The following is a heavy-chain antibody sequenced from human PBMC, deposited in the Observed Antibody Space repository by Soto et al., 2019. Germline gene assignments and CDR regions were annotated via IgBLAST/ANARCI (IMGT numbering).Heavy chain of an antibody. CDR2: IWYDGSNK. CDR1: GFTFSSYD. J-gene: IGHJ3*02. Sequence: PGGSLRLSCAASGFTFSSYDMHCVRQAPGKGLEWVAVIWYDGSNKHYADSVKGRFTISRDNSKNTLYLQMNSLRAEDTAVYYCAREAPELERRAFDIWGQGTMVTVSS. CDR3: AREAPELERRAFDI. V-gene: IGHV3-33*01. D-gene: IGHD1-1*01.